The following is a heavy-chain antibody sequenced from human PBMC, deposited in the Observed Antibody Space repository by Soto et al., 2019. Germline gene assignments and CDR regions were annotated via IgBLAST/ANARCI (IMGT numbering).Heavy chain of an antibody. J-gene: IGHJ4*02. V-gene: IGHV3-48*01. CDR2: ISSSSSTI. D-gene: IGHD2-15*01. CDR3: TRDRSAPPDNAVVAAAIPPAYFDY. CDR1: GFTFSTYS. Sequence: EVQLVESGGGLVQPGGSLRLSCAASGFTFSTYSMNWVRQAPGKGLEWVSYISSSSSTIYYADSVKGRFTISRDNAKNSLYLEMNSLRAEDTAVYYCTRDRSAPPDNAVVAAAIPPAYFDYWGQGTQVTVSS.